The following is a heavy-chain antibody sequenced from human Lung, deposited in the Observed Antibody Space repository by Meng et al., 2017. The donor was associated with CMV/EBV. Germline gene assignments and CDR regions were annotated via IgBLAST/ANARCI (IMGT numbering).Heavy chain of an antibody. Sequence: GQWMEGGPGLVNPSGTLSLTCGVSGVSISSNIRWTWVRQPPGKGLEWIGDIDDSGSTNYNPSLNSRISISLDKSKNHFSLKVNSVTAADTAVYYCARGKQDAWELLAYWGQGALVTVSS. J-gene: IGHJ4*02. D-gene: IGHD1-26*01. V-gene: IGHV4-4*02. CDR2: IDDSGST. CDR3: ARGKQDAWELLAY. CDR1: GVSISSNIR.